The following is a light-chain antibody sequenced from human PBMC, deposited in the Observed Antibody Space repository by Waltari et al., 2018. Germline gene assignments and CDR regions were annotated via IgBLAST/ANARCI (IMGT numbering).Light chain of an antibody. CDR2: KAS. CDR1: QSISSW. CDR3: QQYNSYPFT. V-gene: IGKV1-5*03. Sequence: DIQMTQSPSTLSASGGDRVTITCRASQSISSWLAWYQQKPGKAPKLRIYKASSLESGVPSRFSGSGSGTEFTLTISSLQPDDFATYYCQQYNSYPFTFGPGTKVDIK. J-gene: IGKJ3*01.